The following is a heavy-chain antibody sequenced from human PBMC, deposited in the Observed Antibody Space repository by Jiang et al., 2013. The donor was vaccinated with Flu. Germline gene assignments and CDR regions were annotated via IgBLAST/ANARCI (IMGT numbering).Heavy chain of an antibody. CDR1: GFIFNSYW. CDR2: IKEDGSDK. Sequence: CAASGFIFNSYWMSWVRQAPGKGAGVGRPTIKEDGSDKYYVDSVKGRFTISRDNAENSLYLQMNTLTADDTAVYYCARNPRGRFDYWGQGILVTVSS. V-gene: IGHV3-7*03. D-gene: IGHD3-10*01. CDR3: ARNPRGRFDY. J-gene: IGHJ4*02.